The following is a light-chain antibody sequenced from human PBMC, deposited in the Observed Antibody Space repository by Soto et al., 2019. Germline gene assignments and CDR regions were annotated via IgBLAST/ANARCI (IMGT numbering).Light chain of an antibody. CDR1: QSVSSN. Sequence: EIVMTQSPATLSVSQGERATLSCRDSQSVSSNLAWYQQKPGQAPRLLIHDASTRATGTPARFSGSGSGTEFTLTISSLQSEDSAVYYCQQYNNWRTFGQGTKVEIK. V-gene: IGKV3-15*01. CDR3: QQYNNWRT. CDR2: DAS. J-gene: IGKJ1*01.